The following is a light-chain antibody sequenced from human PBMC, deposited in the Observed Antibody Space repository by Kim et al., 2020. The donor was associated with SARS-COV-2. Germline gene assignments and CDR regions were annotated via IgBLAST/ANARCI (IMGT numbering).Light chain of an antibody. Sequence: GPSITSTFTGTSRDVGDYNYVSWYQQRPGKAPKFMIYDVSDRPSGVANRFSGSKSGNTASLTISGLQAEDEADYYCSSYTSSSTRVFGTGTKVTVL. V-gene: IGLV2-14*03. CDR3: SSYTSSSTRV. CDR2: DVS. CDR1: SRDVGDYNY. J-gene: IGLJ1*01.